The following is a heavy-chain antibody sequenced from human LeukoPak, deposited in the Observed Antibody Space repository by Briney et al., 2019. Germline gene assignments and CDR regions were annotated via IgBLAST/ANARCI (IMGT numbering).Heavy chain of an antibody. D-gene: IGHD5/OR15-5a*01. CDR3: AKGERVDIVSVIES. J-gene: IGHJ4*02. CDR2: IKQDGSEK. Sequence: PGGSLRLSCAASGFTFSSYWMSWVRQAPGKGLEWVANIKQDGSEKYYVDSVKGRFTISRDNAKNSLYLQMNSLRAEDTAVYYCAKGERVDIVSVIESWGQGTLVTVSP. V-gene: IGHV3-7*01. CDR1: GFTFSSYW.